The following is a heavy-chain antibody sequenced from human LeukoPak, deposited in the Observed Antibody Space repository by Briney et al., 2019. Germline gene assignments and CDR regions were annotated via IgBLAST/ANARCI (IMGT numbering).Heavy chain of an antibody. V-gene: IGHV4-39*07. D-gene: IGHD3-22*01. CDR2: IYHSGST. CDR3: ARGRLESSGYCPFDS. Sequence: PSETLSLTCTVSGGSISSNSYYWGWIRQPPGKGLEWIGTIYHSGSTYYNPSLKSRVTISVDTSKNQFSLKLNSVTAADTAVYYCARGRLESSGYCPFDSWGQGSLVTVSS. CDR1: GGSISSNSYY. J-gene: IGHJ4*02.